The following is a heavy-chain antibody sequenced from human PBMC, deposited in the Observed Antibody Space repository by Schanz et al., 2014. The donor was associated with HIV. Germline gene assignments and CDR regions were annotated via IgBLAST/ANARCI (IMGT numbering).Heavy chain of an antibody. V-gene: IGHV1-69*01. CDR2: IIPIFGTA. CDR1: GGTFSIYA. J-gene: IGHJ6*02. CDR3: ARAAFSSEYYYGMDV. D-gene: IGHD3-3*02. Sequence: QVQLVQSGAEVKKPGSSVKVSCKASGGTFSIYAISWVRQAPGQGLEWMGGIIPIFGTANYAQKFQGRVTIIAAESTSTAYMELSSLRSADTAVYFCARAAFSSEYYYGMDVWGQGTTVTVSS.